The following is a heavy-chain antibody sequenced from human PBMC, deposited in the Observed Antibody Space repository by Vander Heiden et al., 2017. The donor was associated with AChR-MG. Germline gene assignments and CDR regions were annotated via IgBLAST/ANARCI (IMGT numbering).Heavy chain of an antibody. J-gene: IGHJ5*02. D-gene: IGHD2-2*02. CDR1: GFTFSSYS. V-gene: IGHV3-21*01. CDR2: ISSSSSYI. Sequence: EVQLVESGGGVVKPGGSLRLSCAASGFTFSSYSMNGVRQAPGKGLEWVSSISSSSSYIYYADSVKGRFTISRDNAKNSLYLQMNSLRAEDTAVYYCARDAGYCSSTSCYTYWFDPWGQGTLVTVSS. CDR3: ARDAGYCSSTSCYTYWFDP.